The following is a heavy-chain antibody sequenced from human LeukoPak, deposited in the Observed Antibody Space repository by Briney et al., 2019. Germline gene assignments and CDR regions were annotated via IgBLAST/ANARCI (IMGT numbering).Heavy chain of an antibody. J-gene: IGHJ3*02. V-gene: IGHV4-34*01. CDR1: VGSFSGYY. CDR3: ARVTAAGNKDDAFDI. D-gene: IGHD6-13*01. CDR2: INHSGST. Sequence: PSETLSLTCAVYVGSFSGYYWRGIRQPPGKGGEWMGEINHSGSTNYNPSLKSRVTIPVDTSKNQFSLKLSSVTAADTAVYYCARVTAAGNKDDAFDIWGQGTMVTVSS.